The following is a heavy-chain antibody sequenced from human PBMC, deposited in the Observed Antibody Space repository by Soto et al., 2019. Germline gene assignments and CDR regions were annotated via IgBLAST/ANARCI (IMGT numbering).Heavy chain of an antibody. CDR2: ISYDGSNK. CDR1: GFTFSSYG. Sequence: PGESLKISCAASGFTFSSYGMHWVRQAPGKGLEWVAVISYDGSNKYYADSVKGRFTISRDNSKNTLYLQMNSLGAEDTAVYYCAKDPDGYSYGSIDYWGQGTLVTVSS. D-gene: IGHD5-18*01. J-gene: IGHJ4*02. V-gene: IGHV3-30*18. CDR3: AKDPDGYSYGSIDY.